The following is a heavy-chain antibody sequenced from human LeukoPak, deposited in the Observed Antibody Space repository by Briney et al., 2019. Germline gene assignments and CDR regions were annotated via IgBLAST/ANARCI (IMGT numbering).Heavy chain of an antibody. J-gene: IGHJ4*02. D-gene: IGHD2-21*01. CDR2: IYYNGDT. V-gene: IGHV4-61*01. Sequence: SETLSLTCTVSGGSVSNSLYYWSWIRQPPGKGLEWIGYIYYNGDTNYNPSLKSRVIISIDTSKNQFSLKLSSVTAADTAVYYCARTPEVGIVDYWGQGTLVTVSS. CDR3: ARTPEVGIVDY. CDR1: GGSVSNSLYY.